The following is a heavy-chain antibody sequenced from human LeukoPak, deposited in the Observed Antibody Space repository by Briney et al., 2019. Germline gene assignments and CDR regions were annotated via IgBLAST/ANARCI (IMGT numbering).Heavy chain of an antibody. Sequence: TSETLSLTCTVSGGSISGDHWNWIRQPPGKGLEWIGYIYYSGNTNYNPSLKSRVTISVDTSKNQFSLKLSSVTAADTAVYYCARRNDFDIWGQGTMVTVSP. CDR3: ARRNDFDI. J-gene: IGHJ3*02. CDR2: IYYSGNT. V-gene: IGHV4-59*08. CDR1: GGSISGDH.